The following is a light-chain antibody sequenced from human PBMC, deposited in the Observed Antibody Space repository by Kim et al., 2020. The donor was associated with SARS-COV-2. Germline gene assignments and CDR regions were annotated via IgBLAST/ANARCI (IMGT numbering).Light chain of an antibody. V-gene: IGLV1-40*01. J-gene: IGLJ2*01. CDR2: TNI. Sequence: QLVLTQPPSVSGAPGQRVTISCTGSTSNIGAGYDVHWYQQLPGAAPKLLIYTNINRPSGVPDRFFGSKSGTSASLAITGLQAADEADYYCQSYDSSLGGSVFGGGTKLTVL. CDR1: TSNIGAGYD. CDR3: QSYDSSLGGSV.